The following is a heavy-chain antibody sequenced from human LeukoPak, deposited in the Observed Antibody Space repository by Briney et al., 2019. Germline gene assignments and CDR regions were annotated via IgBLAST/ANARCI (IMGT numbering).Heavy chain of an antibody. CDR3: ARGRDDFWSGYYYFDY. CDR2: MNPNSGNT. J-gene: IGHJ4*02. CDR1: GYTFTSYD. Sequence: ASVKVSCKASGYTFTSYDINWVRQATGQGLEWMGWMNPNSGNTGYAQKFQGRVTMTRNTSISTAYMELSSLRSEDMAVYYCARGRDDFWSGYYYFDYWGQGTLVTVSS. V-gene: IGHV1-8*01. D-gene: IGHD3-3*01.